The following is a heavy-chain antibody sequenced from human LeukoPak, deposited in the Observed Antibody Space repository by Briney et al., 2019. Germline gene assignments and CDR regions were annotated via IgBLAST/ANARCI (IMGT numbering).Heavy chain of an antibody. CDR1: GYSFTSHW. J-gene: IGHJ4*02. Sequence: GESLKTSCKGSGYSFTSHWIGWVRQMPGKGLEWMGIIYPGDSDTRYSPSFQGQVTISADKSISTAYLQWSSLKASDTAMYYCARLSRVGSGSYPPLDYWGQGTLVTVSS. V-gene: IGHV5-51*01. CDR3: ARLSRVGSGSYPPLDY. D-gene: IGHD3-10*01. CDR2: IYPGDSDT.